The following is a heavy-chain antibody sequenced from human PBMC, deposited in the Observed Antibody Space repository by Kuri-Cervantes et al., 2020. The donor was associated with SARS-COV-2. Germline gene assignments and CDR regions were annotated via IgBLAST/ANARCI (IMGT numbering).Heavy chain of an antibody. CDR2: VIPMFGTT. V-gene: IGHV1-69*06. J-gene: IGHJ6*02. CDR1: GGTFSTHA. Sequence: SVKVSCKASGGTFSTHAINWVRQAPGQGLEWMGTVIPMFGTTHHAQRFQGRLTMTADTSPSIAYMTLSSLSSDDTDVYYFARDRGVEARWEGDYYHVMDVWGPGTTVTVSS. CDR3: ARDRGVEARWEGDYYHVMDV. D-gene: IGHD1-26*01.